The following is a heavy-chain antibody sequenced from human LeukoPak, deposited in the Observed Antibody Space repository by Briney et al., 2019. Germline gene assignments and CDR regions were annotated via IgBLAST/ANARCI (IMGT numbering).Heavy chain of an antibody. D-gene: IGHD2-2*01. J-gene: IGHJ4*02. Sequence: SETLSLTCTVSGGSISRYYWSWIRQPPGKGLEWIGYIYYSGSTNYNPTLKSRVTISVDTSRNQLSLKLNSVTAADTAVYYCARPGVVVPAADWGQGTLVTVSS. CDR2: IYYSGST. V-gene: IGHV4-59*12. CDR3: ARPGVVVPAAD. CDR1: GGSISRYY.